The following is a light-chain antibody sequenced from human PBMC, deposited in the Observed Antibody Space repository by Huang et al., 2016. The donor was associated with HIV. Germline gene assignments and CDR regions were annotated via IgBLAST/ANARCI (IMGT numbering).Light chain of an antibody. Sequence: DIQMTQSPSSLSASVGDRVTITCQASQDISNYLNWYQQKSGKAPKLLIYDASNLETGVPSRFSGSGSGTDFTFTISSLQPEDIATYYCQQYDNLLFTFGTGTKVDIK. CDR3: QQYDNLLFT. CDR2: DAS. V-gene: IGKV1-33*01. J-gene: IGKJ3*01. CDR1: QDISNY.